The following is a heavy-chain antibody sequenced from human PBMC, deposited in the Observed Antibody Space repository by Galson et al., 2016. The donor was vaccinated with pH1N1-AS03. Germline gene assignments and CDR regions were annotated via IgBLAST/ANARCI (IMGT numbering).Heavy chain of an antibody. D-gene: IGHD6-13*01. CDR3: ARSDRVLTAASTRPEGGDY. Sequence: ETLSLTCAVSGYSISSGYCWGWIRQPPGKGLEWIGSIYHSGSTYYNPSLKSRVTISIDTSKNQFSLKLSSVTAADTAAYYCARSDRVLTAASTRPEGGDYWGQGTLVTVSS. CDR2: IYHSGST. CDR1: GYSISSGYC. J-gene: IGHJ4*02. V-gene: IGHV4-38-2*01.